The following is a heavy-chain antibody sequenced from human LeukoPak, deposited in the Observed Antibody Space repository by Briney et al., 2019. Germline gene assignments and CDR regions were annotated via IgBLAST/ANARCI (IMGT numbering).Heavy chain of an antibody. Sequence: SETLSLTCTVSGGSISSYYWSWIRQPPGKGLEWIGYVYYSGTTDYNPSLRSRVTISVDTSKNQFSLKLSSVTAADTAVYYCARGGIQLWSNNWVDPWGQGILVTVSS. CDR2: VYYSGTT. J-gene: IGHJ5*02. CDR1: GGSISSYY. CDR3: ARGGIQLWSNNWVDP. V-gene: IGHV4-59*01. D-gene: IGHD5-18*01.